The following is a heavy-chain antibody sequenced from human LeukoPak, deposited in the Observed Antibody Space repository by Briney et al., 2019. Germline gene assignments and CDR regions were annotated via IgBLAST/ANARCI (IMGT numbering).Heavy chain of an antibody. D-gene: IGHD6-19*01. Sequence: SETLSLTCTVSGGSISSYYWSWIRQPPGEGLEWIGYIYYSGSTNYNPSLKSRVTISVDTSKNQFSLKLSSVTAADTAVYYCARDRGSGWYRGYYYYYGMDVWGQGTTVTVSS. CDR3: ARDRGSGWYRGYYYYYGMDV. V-gene: IGHV4-59*01. J-gene: IGHJ6*02. CDR1: GGSISSYY. CDR2: IYYSGST.